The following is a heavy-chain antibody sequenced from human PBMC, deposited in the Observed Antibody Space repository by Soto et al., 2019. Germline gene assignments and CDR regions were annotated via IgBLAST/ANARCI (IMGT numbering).Heavy chain of an antibody. Sequence: GSLRLSCAASGFTVSSNYMSWVRQAPGKGLEWVSVIYSGGSTYYADSVKGRFTISRENAKNSLYLQMNSLRAGDTAIYFCARAIGPTLFDYWGQGTLVTVSS. CDR3: ARAIGPTLFDY. V-gene: IGHV3-53*01. D-gene: IGHD3-22*01. CDR1: GFTVSSNY. CDR2: IYSGGST. J-gene: IGHJ4*02.